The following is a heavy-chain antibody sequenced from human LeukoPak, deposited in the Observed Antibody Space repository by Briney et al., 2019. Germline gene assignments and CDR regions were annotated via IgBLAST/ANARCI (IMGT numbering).Heavy chain of an antibody. CDR2: ISAYNGYT. V-gene: IGHV1-18*01. J-gene: IGHJ4*02. Sequence: ASVKVSCKASGYTFTSYGISWVRQAPGQGLEWMGWISAYNGYTNYAQKLQGRVTMTTDISTSTAYMELRSLRSDDTAVYYCARDPPGGYYDFWSGYYYFDYWGQGTLVTVSS. CDR3: ARDPPGGYYDFWSGYYYFDY. D-gene: IGHD3-3*01. CDR1: GYTFTSYG.